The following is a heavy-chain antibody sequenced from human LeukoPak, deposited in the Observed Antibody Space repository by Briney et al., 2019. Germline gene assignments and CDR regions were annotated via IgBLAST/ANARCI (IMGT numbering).Heavy chain of an antibody. D-gene: IGHD3-16*01. CDR3: ARGGGHRGALYYYYGMDV. CDR1: GGSFSGYY. V-gene: IGHV4-34*01. CDR2: INHSGST. J-gene: IGHJ6*02. Sequence: SETLSLTCAVYGGSFSGYYWSWIRQPPGKGLEWIGEINHSGSTNYNPSLKSRVTISVDTSKNQFSLKLSSVTAADTAVYYCARGGGHRGALYYYYGMDVWGQGTTVTVSS.